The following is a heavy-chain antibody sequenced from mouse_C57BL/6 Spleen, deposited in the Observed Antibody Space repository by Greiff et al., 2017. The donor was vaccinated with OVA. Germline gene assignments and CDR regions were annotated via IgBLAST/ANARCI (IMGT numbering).Heavy chain of an antibody. Sequence: EVMLVESEGGLVQPGSSMKLSCTASGFTFSDYYMAWVRQVPEKGLEWVANINYDGSSTYYLDSLKSRFIISRDNAKNILYLQMSSLKSEDTATYYCARKVDWDEYFDYWGQGTTLTVSS. CDR3: ARKVDWDEYFDY. CDR1: GFTFSDYY. CDR2: INYDGSST. V-gene: IGHV5-16*01. J-gene: IGHJ2*01. D-gene: IGHD4-1*01.